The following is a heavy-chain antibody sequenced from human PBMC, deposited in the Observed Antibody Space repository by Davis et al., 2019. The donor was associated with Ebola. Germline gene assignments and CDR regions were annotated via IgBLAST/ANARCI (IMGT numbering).Heavy chain of an antibody. CDR3: ARGRGVYDSSGYYLNWFDP. CDR2: IYHSGST. D-gene: IGHD3-22*01. J-gene: IGHJ5*02. Sequence: PSETLSLTCAVYGGSFSGYYWGWIRQPPGKGLEWIGSIYHSGSTYYNPSLKSRVTISVDTSKNQFSLKLSSVTAADTAVYYCARGRGVYDSSGYYLNWFDPWGQGTLVTVSS. CDR1: GGSFSGYY. V-gene: IGHV4-38-2*01.